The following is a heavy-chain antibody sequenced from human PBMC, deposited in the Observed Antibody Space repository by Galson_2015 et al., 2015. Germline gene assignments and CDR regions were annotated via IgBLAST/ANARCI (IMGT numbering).Heavy chain of an antibody. CDR1: GYTFTTNDY. CDR3: ARAADQYFDY. D-gene: IGHD4-11*01. J-gene: IGHJ4*02. CDR2: INPSDGIT. V-gene: IGHV1-46*01. Sequence: SVKVSCKAFGYTFTTNDYMHWVRQAPGQGLEWMGIINPSDGITNYTQKFQGRVTMTRDTSTSTVYIEVISLRSEDTAVYYCARAADQYFDYWGQGTPVTVST.